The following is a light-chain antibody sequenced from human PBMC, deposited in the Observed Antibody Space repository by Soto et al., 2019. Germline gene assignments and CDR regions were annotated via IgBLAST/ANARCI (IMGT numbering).Light chain of an antibody. CDR1: NSNIGADYG. V-gene: IGLV1-40*01. J-gene: IGLJ3*02. CDR2: ADN. CDR3: QSYDRSLVGLV. Sequence: QSVLTQSPSVSGAPGQRVTISCTGTNSNIGADYGVQWYQQFPGTAPKLLIYADNIRPSGVPDRFSGSKSATSASLAITGLQPDDEADYYCQSYDRSLVGLVFGAGTKLTLL.